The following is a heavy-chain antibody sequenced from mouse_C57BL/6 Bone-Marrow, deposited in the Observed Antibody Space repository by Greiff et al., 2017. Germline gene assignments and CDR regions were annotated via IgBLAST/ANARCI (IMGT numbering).Heavy chain of an antibody. CDR2: ISNLAYSI. D-gene: IGHD2-3*01. J-gene: IGHJ4*01. CDR1: GFTFSDYG. V-gene: IGHV5-15*01. Sequence: EVQVVESGGGLVQPGGSLKLSCAASGFTFSDYGMAWVRQAPRKGPEWVAFISNLAYSIYYADTVTGRFTISRENAQNTLYLEMSSLRSEDTAMYYCARWLLTYAMDYWGQGTSVTVSS. CDR3: ARWLLTYAMDY.